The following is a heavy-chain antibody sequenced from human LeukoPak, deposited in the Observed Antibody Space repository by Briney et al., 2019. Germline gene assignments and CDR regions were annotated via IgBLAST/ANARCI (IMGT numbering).Heavy chain of an antibody. CDR3: VRDPLYGDNVMTQYYFDY. CDR2: ISTSSSYI. V-gene: IGHV3-21*01. CDR1: GFTFSRYT. Sequence: GGSLRLSCAASGFTFSRYTMNWVRQAPGKGLEGVSSISTSSSYIYYADSMKGRFTISRDNAKNSLYLQMNSLRAEDTAVYYCVRDPLYGDNVMTQYYFDYWGQGTLVTVSS. D-gene: IGHD4-17*01. J-gene: IGHJ4*02.